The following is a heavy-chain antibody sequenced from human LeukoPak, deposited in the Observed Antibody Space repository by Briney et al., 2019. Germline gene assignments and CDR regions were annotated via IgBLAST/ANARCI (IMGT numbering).Heavy chain of an antibody. CDR3: ASGYDILTGYYTPSFDY. V-gene: IGHV1-69*04. Sequence: ASVKVSCKASGGIFSSYAISWVRQAPGQGLEWMGRIIPIFGIANYAQKFQGRVTITADKSTSTAYMELSSLRSEDTAVYYCASGYDILTGYYTPSFDYWGQGTLVTVSS. CDR2: IIPIFGIA. J-gene: IGHJ4*02. CDR1: GGIFSSYA. D-gene: IGHD3-9*01.